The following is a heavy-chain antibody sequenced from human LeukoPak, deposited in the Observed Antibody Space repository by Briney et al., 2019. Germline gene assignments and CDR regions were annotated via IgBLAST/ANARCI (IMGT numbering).Heavy chain of an antibody. D-gene: IGHD3-22*01. Sequence: GGSLRLSCAASGFTFRTYAMNWVRQAPGKGLEWVSGIRGSGGSTYYAASVKGRFTISRDNSKNTLHLQMNSLRGEDTAVYFCAKSSYYDKSGYYSHFFDSWGQGTLVTVSS. CDR2: IRGSGGST. CDR1: GFTFRTYA. V-gene: IGHV3-23*01. J-gene: IGHJ4*02. CDR3: AKSSYYDKSGYYSHFFDS.